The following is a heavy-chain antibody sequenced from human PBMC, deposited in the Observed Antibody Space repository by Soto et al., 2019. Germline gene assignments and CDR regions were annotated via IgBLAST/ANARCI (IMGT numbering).Heavy chain of an antibody. V-gene: IGHV3-33*01. CDR3: ARDPRSFSNLLDY. CDR1: GFRFSTYA. Sequence: VGSLRLSCAASGFRFSTYAMQWVRQAPGKGLEWVAVIWYDGSNKYYADSVKGRFTISRDNSKNTLYLQMNSLRAEDTAVYYCARDPRSFSNLLDYWGQGTLVTVSS. CDR2: IWYDGSNK. J-gene: IGHJ4*02. D-gene: IGHD2-2*01.